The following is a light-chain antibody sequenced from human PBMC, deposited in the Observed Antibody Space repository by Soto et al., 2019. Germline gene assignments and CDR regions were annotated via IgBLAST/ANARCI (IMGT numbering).Light chain of an antibody. V-gene: IGLV2-14*01. CDR3: SSYTSSSNLYV. Sequence: QSVLTQPASVSGSPGQSITISCTGTSSDIGGYNYVSWYQQHPGKAPKLMIYDVNNRPSGVSDRFSGSKSGNTASLTISGLQAEDEADYFCSSYTSSSNLYVFGAGTKVTVL. CDR1: SSDIGGYNY. CDR2: DVN. J-gene: IGLJ1*01.